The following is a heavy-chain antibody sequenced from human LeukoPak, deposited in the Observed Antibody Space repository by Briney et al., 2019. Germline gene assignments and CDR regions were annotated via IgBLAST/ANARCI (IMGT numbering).Heavy chain of an antibody. D-gene: IGHD3-22*01. V-gene: IGHV1-69*13. J-gene: IGHJ4*02. CDR1: GGTFSSFA. Sequence: GASVKVSCKASGGTFSSFAISWVRQAPGQGLEWMGGIIPIFGTTNYAQKFQDRVTITADESTSIAFMGLSSLESEDTAVYYCAITLKGGISGYPIFDYWGQGALVTVSS. CDR2: IIPIFGTT. CDR3: AITLKGGISGYPIFDY.